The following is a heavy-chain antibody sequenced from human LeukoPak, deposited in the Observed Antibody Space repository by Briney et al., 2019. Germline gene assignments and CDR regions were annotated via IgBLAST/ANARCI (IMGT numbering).Heavy chain of an antibody. J-gene: IGHJ6*02. CDR2: INAGNGNT. D-gene: IGHD2-15*01. V-gene: IGHV1-3*01. Sequence: ASVKVSCKASGYTFTSYAMHWVRQAPGQRLEWMGWINAGNGNTKYSQKFQGRVTITRDTSASTAYMELSSLRSEDTAVYYCARALGYCSGGSCQSDYYYYGMDVWGQGTTVTVSS. CDR3: ARALGYCSGGSCQSDYYYYGMDV. CDR1: GYTFTSYA.